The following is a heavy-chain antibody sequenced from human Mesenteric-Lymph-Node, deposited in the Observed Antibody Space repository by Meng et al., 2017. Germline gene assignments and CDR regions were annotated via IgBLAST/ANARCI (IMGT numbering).Heavy chain of an antibody. CDR3: ARDYVEYYDGSGSYYDDAFDI. J-gene: IGHJ3*02. Sequence: GESLKISCAASGFTFSSYAMHWVRQAPGKGLEWVAVISYDGSNKYYADSVKGRFTISRDNSKNTLYLQMNSLRAEDTAVYYCARDYVEYYDGSGSYYDDAFDIWGQGTMVTVSS. CDR2: ISYDGSNK. D-gene: IGHD3-10*01. V-gene: IGHV3-30*01. CDR1: GFTFSSYA.